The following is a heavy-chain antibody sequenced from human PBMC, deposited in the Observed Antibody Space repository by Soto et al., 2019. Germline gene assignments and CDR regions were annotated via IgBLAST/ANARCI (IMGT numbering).Heavy chain of an antibody. CDR3: ARGYDYGWGSYRYGDYFDY. Sequence: QVQLVQSGAEVKKPGASVKVSCKASGYTFTSYYMHWVRQAPGQGLEWMGIINPNSGGTNYAQKFQGRVTMTRDTSISTAYMELSRLRSDDTAVYYCARGYDYGWGSYRYGDYFDYWGQGTLVTVSS. J-gene: IGHJ4*02. D-gene: IGHD3-16*02. CDR1: GYTFTSYY. V-gene: IGHV1-2*02. CDR2: INPNSGGT.